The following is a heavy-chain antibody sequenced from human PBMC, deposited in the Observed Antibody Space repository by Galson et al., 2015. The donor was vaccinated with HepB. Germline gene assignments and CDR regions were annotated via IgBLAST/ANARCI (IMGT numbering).Heavy chain of an antibody. Sequence: SVKVSCKASGGTFSSYTISWVRQAPGQGLEWMGRIIPILGIANYAQKFQGRVTITADKSTSTAYMELSSLRSEDTAVYYCARERRWLQYYYFDYWGQGTLVTASS. CDR1: GGTFSSYT. D-gene: IGHD5-24*01. CDR2: IIPILGIA. J-gene: IGHJ4*02. CDR3: ARERRWLQYYYFDY. V-gene: IGHV1-69*04.